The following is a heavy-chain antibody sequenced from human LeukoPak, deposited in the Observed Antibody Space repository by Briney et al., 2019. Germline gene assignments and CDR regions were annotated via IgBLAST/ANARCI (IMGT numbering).Heavy chain of an antibody. V-gene: IGHV4-59*12. D-gene: IGHD2-15*01. Sequence: KSSETLSLTCTVSGGSISSYYWSWIRQPPGKGLEWIGYIYHSGSTYYNPSLKSRVTISVDRSKNQFSLKLSSVTAADTAVYYCARGGSWGSWFDPWGQGTLVTVSS. CDR2: IYHSGST. CDR3: ARGGSWGSWFDP. CDR1: GGSISSYY. J-gene: IGHJ5*02.